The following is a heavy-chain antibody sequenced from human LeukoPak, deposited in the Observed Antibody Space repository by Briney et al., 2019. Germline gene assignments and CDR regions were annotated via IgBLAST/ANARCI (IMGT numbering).Heavy chain of an antibody. CDR3: AKTRFYDSSGNGAFDI. J-gene: IGHJ3*02. V-gene: IGHV3-23*01. CDR1: GFTVSSNY. CDR2: ISGSGGST. D-gene: IGHD3-22*01. Sequence: GGSLRLSCAASGFTVSSNYMSWVRQAPGKGLEWVSAISGSGGSTYYADSVKGRFTISRDNSKNTLYLQMNSLRAEDTAVYYCAKTRFYDSSGNGAFDIWGQGTMVTVSS.